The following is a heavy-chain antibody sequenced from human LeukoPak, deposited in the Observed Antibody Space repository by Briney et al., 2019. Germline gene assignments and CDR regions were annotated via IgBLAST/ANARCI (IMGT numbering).Heavy chain of an antibody. V-gene: IGHV1-18*01. CDR2: ISAYNGNT. J-gene: IGHJ4*02. CDR1: GYTFASYG. CDR3: ARNTYHYDSRGYFYFDY. D-gene: IGHD3-22*01. Sequence: ASVEVSCKASGYTFASYGISWVRQAPGQGLEWMGWISAYNGNTNYAQRLQGRVTMTTDTSTSTAYMELRSLRADDTAVYYCARNTYHYDSRGYFYFDYWGQGTLVTVSS.